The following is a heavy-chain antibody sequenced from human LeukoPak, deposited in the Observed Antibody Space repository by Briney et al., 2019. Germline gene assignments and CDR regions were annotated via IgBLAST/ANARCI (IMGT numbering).Heavy chain of an antibody. CDR2: ISGSGGST. CDR3: ARGTDTKPFWSGYWVDV. D-gene: IGHD3-3*01. J-gene: IGHJ6*02. Sequence: GGSLRLSCAASGFTFSSYAMSWVRQAPGKGLEWVSAISGSGGSTYYAGSVKGRFTISRDNSKNTLYLQMNSLRAEDTAVYYCARGTDTKPFWSGYWVDVWGQGTTVTVSS. V-gene: IGHV3-23*01. CDR1: GFTFSSYA.